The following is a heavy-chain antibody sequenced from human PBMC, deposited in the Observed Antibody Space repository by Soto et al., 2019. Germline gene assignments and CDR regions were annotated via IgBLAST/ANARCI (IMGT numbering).Heavy chain of an antibody. J-gene: IGHJ4*02. V-gene: IGHV4-59*01. CDR2: IYYSGST. CDR3: ARHYDDSSGHRPPRVYSFDY. Sequence: SETLSLTCTVSGGSISSYYWSWIRQPPGKGLEWIGYIYYSGSTNYNPSLKSRVTISVDTSKNQFSLKLSSVTAADTAVYYCARHYDDSSGHRPPRVYSFDYWGQGTLVTVSS. CDR1: GGSISSYY. D-gene: IGHD3-22*01.